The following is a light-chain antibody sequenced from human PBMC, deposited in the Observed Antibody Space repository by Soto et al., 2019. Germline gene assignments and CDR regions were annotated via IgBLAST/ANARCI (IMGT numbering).Light chain of an antibody. Sequence: EIVMTQSPATLSVSPGERATLSCRASQSVSSNLAWHQQKPGQAPRLLIYSASTRATGTPARFSGSGSGTKFTLTISSLLSEDIAVYYCQQYDIWPITFGQGTRLEIK. CDR3: QQYDIWPIT. J-gene: IGKJ5*01. CDR2: SAS. V-gene: IGKV3-15*01. CDR1: QSVSSN.